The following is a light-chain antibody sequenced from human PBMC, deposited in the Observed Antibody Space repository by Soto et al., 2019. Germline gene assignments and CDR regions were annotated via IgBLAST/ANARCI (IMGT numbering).Light chain of an antibody. Sequence: QSVLTQPPSVSAAPGQKVTISCSGSSSNIGNNYVSWYQQLPGAAPKLLIYDNNKPPSGIPDRFSGSKSGTSATLGITGLQTGDEADYYCGTWDSNLSAVVFGGGTQLTVL. J-gene: IGLJ3*02. CDR2: DNN. V-gene: IGLV1-51*01. CDR1: SSNIGNNY. CDR3: GTWDSNLSAVV.